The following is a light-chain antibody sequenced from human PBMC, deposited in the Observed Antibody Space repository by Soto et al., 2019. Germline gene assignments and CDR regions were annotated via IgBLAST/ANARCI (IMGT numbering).Light chain of an antibody. CDR3: QQYNSYST. CDR2: DAS. V-gene: IGKV1-5*01. Sequence: DIQMTQSPSTLSASVGDRVTITCRASQSISSWLAWYQQKPGKAPKLLIYDASSLESGVLSRFSGSGSGTEFTLTISSPQPDDFATYYCQQYNSYSTFGQGTKVEIK. J-gene: IGKJ1*01. CDR1: QSISSW.